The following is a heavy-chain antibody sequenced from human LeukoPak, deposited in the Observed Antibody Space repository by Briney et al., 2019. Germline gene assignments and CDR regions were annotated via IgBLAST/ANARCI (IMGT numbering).Heavy chain of an antibody. CDR1: GGSISSSSYY. J-gene: IGHJ5*02. Sequence: SETLSLTCTVSGGSISSSSYYWGWIRHPPGKGLEWLGRIMYSRSTYYNPCLKSRVTISVDTSKNQSSLKLSSVTAADTAVYYCARHLNGYCSGGSCYEGWFDPWGQGTLVTVSS. D-gene: IGHD2-15*01. V-gene: IGHV4-39*01. CDR2: IMYSRST. CDR3: ARHLNGYCSGGSCYEGWFDP.